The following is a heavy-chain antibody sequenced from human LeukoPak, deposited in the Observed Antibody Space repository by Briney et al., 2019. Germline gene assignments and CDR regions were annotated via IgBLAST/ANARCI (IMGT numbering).Heavy chain of an antibody. V-gene: IGHV4-61*08. D-gene: IGHD3-22*01. CDR3: AGWYYYDSSAQKNVDY. CDR1: GGSISSGGYS. CDR2: IYYSGST. J-gene: IGHJ4*02. Sequence: SETLSLTCAVSGGSISSGGYSWSWIRQPPGKGLEWIGYIYYSGSTNYNPSLKSRVTISVDTSKNQFSLKLSSVTAADTAVYYCAGWYYYDSSAQKNVDYWGQGTLVTVSS.